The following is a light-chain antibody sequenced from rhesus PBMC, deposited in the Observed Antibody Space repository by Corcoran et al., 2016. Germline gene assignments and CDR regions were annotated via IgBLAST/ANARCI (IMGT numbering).Light chain of an antibody. Sequence: ETVMMQSPATLSLSPGERATLSCRASQSVGSTLAWYQQKPGQAPRLLIYDASSRATGIPDRVSGSGSWTEFTLPISGLGPEDVGVYYCAKNNDWPYSFGQGPKVEIK. CDR1: QSVGST. V-gene: IGKV3-42*01. J-gene: IGKJ2*01. CDR3: AKNNDWPYS. CDR2: DAS.